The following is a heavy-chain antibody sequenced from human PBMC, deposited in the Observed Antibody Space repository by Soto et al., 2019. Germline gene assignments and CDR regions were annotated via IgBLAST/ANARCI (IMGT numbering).Heavy chain of an antibody. CDR2: IYYSGST. CDR3: ARQRYSYDLPLFDY. V-gene: IGHV4-39*01. J-gene: IGHJ4*02. D-gene: IGHD5-18*01. Sequence: QLQLQESGPGLVKPSETLSLTCTVSGGSISSSSYYWGWIRQPPGKGLEWIGSIYYSGSTYYNPSLKSRVTISVDTSKNQFSLKLSSVTAADTAVYYCARQRYSYDLPLFDYWGQGTLVTVSS. CDR1: GGSISSSSYY.